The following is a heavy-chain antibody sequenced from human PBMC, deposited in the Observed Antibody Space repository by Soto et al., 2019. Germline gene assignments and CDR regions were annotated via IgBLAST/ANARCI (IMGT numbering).Heavy chain of an antibody. CDR3: AKDLSVRDIVVVPAAISYYFDY. Sequence: GGSLRLSCAASGFTFSSYAMSWVRQAPGKGLEWVSAISGSGGSTYYADSVKGRFTISRDNSKNTLYLQMNSLRAEDTAVYYCAKDLSVRDIVVVPAAISYYFDYWGQGTPVTVSS. J-gene: IGHJ4*02. CDR1: GFTFSSYA. D-gene: IGHD2-2*02. V-gene: IGHV3-23*01. CDR2: ISGSGGST.